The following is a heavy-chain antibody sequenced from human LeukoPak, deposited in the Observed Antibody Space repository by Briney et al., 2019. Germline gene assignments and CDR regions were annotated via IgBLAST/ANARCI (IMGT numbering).Heavy chain of an antibody. J-gene: IGHJ4*02. Sequence: GGSLRLSCTASGFTFGDYAMSWFRQTPGKGLEWVGFIRSKAYGGTTEYAASVKGRFTISRDDSKSIAYLQMNSLKTEDTAVYYCTRVARGYSYGCLDYWGQGTLVTVSS. CDR2: IRSKAYGGTT. CDR3: TRVARGYSYGCLDY. D-gene: IGHD5-18*01. V-gene: IGHV3-49*03. CDR1: GFTFGDYA.